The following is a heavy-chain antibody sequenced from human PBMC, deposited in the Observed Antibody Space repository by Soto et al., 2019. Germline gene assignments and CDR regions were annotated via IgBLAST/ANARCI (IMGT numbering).Heavy chain of an antibody. Sequence: SETLSLTCAVSGGSISSSNWWSCVRQPPGKGLEWIGYIYHSGSTNYNPSLKSRVTISVDTSKNQFSLKLSSVTAADTAVYYCARRYSSAFDIWGQGTMVTVSS. J-gene: IGHJ3*02. CDR1: GGSISSSNW. CDR3: ARRYSSAFDI. CDR2: IYHSGST. V-gene: IGHV4-4*02. D-gene: IGHD6-13*01.